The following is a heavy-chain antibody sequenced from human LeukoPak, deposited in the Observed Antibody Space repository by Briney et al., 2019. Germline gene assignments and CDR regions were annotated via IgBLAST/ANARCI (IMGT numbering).Heavy chain of an antibody. CDR1: GLTFSTSA. V-gene: IGHV3-30-3*01. CDR3: AKDPRPEMARMGIGDY. CDR2: ISSDGSKK. D-gene: IGHD5-24*01. J-gene: IGHJ4*02. Sequence: PGRSLRLSCAASGLTFSTSAMHGVRQAPGKGLEWVAVISSDGSKKYYADSVQGRFTISRDNSKNTLYLQLNSLRAEDTAVYYCAKDPRPEMARMGIGDYWGQGTLVTVSS.